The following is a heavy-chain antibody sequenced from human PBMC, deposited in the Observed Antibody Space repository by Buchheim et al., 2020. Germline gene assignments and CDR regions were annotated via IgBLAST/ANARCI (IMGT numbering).Heavy chain of an antibody. Sequence: QVQLQESGPGLVKPSGTLSLTCAVSSGSISSSYWWSWVRQPPGKGLEWIGEISQSGDTSYTPSLKSRVSMSLDNSKNQLSLNLNSVTAADTAVYYCARNYYFYGMDVWGQRTT. CDR2: ISQSGDT. CDR1: SGSISSSYW. CDR3: ARNYYFYGMDV. V-gene: IGHV4-4*02. J-gene: IGHJ6*02.